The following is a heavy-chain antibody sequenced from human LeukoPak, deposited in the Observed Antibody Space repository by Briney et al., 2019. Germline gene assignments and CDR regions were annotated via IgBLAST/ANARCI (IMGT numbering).Heavy chain of an antibody. V-gene: IGHV4-59*01. CDR2: IYYNGST. J-gene: IGHJ3*02. CDR1: GGSISSYY. CDR3: ARSSMIGRTFDI. Sequence: SETLSLTCTVSGGSISSYYWSWIRQPPGKGLEWIGYIYYNGSTNYNPSLKSRVTISVDTSKNQFSLKLSSVTAADTAVYYCARSSMIGRTFDIWGQGTMVTVSS. D-gene: IGHD3-22*01.